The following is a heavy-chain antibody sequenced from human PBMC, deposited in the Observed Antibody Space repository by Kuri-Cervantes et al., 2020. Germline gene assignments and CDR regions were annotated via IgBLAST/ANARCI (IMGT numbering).Heavy chain of an antibody. CDR3: ARVSTVREGWLSRYYFDY. CDR1: GGSISSGYY. D-gene: IGHD3-22*01. V-gene: IGHV4-38-2*02. J-gene: IGHJ4*02. Sequence: SETLSLTCTVSGGSISSGYYWGWIRQPPGKGLEWIGSIYHSGSTYYNPSLKSRVTISVDTSKNQFSLKLSSVTAADTAVYYCARVSTVREGWLSRYYFDYWGQGTLVTVSS. CDR2: IYHSGST.